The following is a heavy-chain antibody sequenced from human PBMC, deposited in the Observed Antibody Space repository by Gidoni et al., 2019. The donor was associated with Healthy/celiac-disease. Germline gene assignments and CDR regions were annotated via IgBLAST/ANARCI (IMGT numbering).Heavy chain of an antibody. CDR3: ARGRGGRKGVGETFYYYYMDV. V-gene: IGHV1-69*01. J-gene: IGHJ6*03. D-gene: IGHD3-10*01. CDR2: IIPIFGTA. Sequence: PGQGLEWMGGIIPIFGTANYAQKFQGRVTITADESTSTAYMELSSLRSEDTAVYYCARGRGGRKGVGETFYYYYMDVWGKGTTVTVSS.